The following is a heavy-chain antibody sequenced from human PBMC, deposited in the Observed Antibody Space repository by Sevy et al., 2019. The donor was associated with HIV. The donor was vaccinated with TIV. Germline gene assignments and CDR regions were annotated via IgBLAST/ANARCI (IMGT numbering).Heavy chain of an antibody. Sequence: SETLSLTCTVSGGSISSSSYYWGWIRQPPGKGLEWIGSIYYSGSTYYNPSLKSRVTISVDTSKNQFSLKLSSVTAADTAVYYCARGIVAPGYWGQGTLVTVSS. V-gene: IGHV4-39*01. D-gene: IGHD1-26*01. CDR2: IYYSGST. CDR1: GGSISSSSYY. CDR3: ARGIVAPGY. J-gene: IGHJ4*02.